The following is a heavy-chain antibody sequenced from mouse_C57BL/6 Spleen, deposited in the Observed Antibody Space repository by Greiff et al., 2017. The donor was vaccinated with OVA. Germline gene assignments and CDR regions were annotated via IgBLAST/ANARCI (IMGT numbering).Heavy chain of an antibody. CDR2: INPSTGGT. V-gene: IGHV1-42*01. D-gene: IGHD4-1*01. J-gene: IGHJ2*01. CDR1: GYSFTGYY. CDR3: ARGELTYDY. Sequence: EVKLEESGPELVKPGASVKISCKASGYSFTGYYMNWVKQSPEKSLEWIGEINPSTGGTTYNQKFKAKATLTVDKSSSTAYMQLKSLTSEDSAVYYCARGELTYDYWGQGTTLTVSS.